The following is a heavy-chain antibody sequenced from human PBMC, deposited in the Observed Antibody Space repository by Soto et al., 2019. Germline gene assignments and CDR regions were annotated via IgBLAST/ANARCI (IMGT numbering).Heavy chain of an antibody. Sequence: EVQLVESGGGLVKPGGSLRLSCAASGFTFSNYNMNWVRQAPGKGLEWVSSISSSSSYIYYADSVKGRFTISRDNAKNSLYLQMNRLRAEDTAVYYCARGSAEAGTAASDHWGQGTLVTVSS. CDR1: GFTFSNYN. D-gene: IGHD6-19*01. V-gene: IGHV3-21*01. CDR3: ARGSAEAGTAASDH. CDR2: ISSSSSYI. J-gene: IGHJ4*02.